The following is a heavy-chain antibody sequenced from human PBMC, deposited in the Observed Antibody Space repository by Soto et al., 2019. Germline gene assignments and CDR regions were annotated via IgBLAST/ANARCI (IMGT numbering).Heavy chain of an antibody. CDR3: GRDPELWDENVATRPSTYYYGMDV. D-gene: IGHD5-18*01. V-gene: IGHV3-11*01. Sequence: QMQLVESGGGLVEPGGSLRLSCEASGFTFSHHYMSWIRQAPGKGLEWVSYISRSCTTIYYADSVRGRFTISRDNSKNSLYLQMDSLRAEDTAMYYCGRDPELWDENVATRPSTYYYGMDVWGQGTTVTVSS. CDR1: GFTFSHHY. J-gene: IGHJ6*02. CDR2: ISRSCTTI.